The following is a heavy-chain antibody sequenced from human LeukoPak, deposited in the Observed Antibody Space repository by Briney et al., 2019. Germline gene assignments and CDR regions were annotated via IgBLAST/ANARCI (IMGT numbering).Heavy chain of an antibody. CDR2: INPNSGGT. V-gene: IGHV1-2*02. CDR1: GYTFTTYN. J-gene: IGHJ1*01. CDR3: ARGRQLHLGELFPFAEFFQP. D-gene: IGHD3-16*01. Sequence: GASVKVSCKASGYTFTTYNIHWVRQAPGQGLEWMGWINPNSGGTKSAQKFQGRVIMTRDTSISTAYMELRSLSSDDTAVYYCARGRQLHLGELFPFAEFFQPWGQGTLVTVFS.